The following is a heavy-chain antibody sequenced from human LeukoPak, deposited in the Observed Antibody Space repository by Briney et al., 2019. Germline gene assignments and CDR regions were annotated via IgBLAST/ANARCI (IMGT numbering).Heavy chain of an antibody. CDR2: INPNSGGT. V-gene: IGHV1-2*04. D-gene: IGHD6-13*01. CDR3: ARGNVAAAGIFHYYYGMDV. CDR1: GYTFTGYY. Sequence: ASVKVSCKASGYTFTGYYMHWVRQAPGQGLEWVGWINPNSGGTNYAQKFQGWVTMTRDTSISTAYMELSRLRSDDTAVYYCARGNVAAAGIFHYYYGMDVWGKGTTVTVSS. J-gene: IGHJ6*04.